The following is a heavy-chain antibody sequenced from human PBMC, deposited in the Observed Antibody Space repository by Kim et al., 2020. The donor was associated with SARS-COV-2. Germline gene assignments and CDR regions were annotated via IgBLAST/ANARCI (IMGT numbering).Heavy chain of an antibody. CDR1: GFTFDDYT. J-gene: IGHJ4*02. CDR3: AKAPTRGSSSWYYFDY. Sequence: GGSLRLSCAASGFTFDDYTMHWVRQAPGKGLEWVSLISWDGGSTYYADSVKGRFTISRDNSKNSLYLQMNSLRTEDTALYYCAKAPTRGSSSWYYFDYWGQGTLVTVSS. CDR2: ISWDGGST. D-gene: IGHD6-13*01. V-gene: IGHV3-43*01.